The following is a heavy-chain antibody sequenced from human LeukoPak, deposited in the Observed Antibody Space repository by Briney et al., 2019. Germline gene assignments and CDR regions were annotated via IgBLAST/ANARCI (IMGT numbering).Heavy chain of an antibody. CDR2: IIGSGDLI. J-gene: IGHJ4*02. V-gene: IGHV3-48*04. Sequence: GGSLRLSCAASGFTFSTYSMNWVRQAPGKGLEWVSFIIGSGDLIYYADSVKGRFTISRDNAKNSLFLQMNSLRAEDTAVYYCARDWDYWGQGTLVTVSS. CDR3: ARDWDY. CDR1: GFTFSTYS.